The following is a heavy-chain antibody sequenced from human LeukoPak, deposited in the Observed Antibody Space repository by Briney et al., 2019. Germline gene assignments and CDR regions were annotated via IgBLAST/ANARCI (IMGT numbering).Heavy chain of an antibody. CDR3: ASGFMGYDRSGYYDGAFDI. D-gene: IGHD3-22*01. V-gene: IGHV1-2*02. Sequence: ASVKVSCKASGYTFTGYYMHWARQAPGQGLEWMGWINPNSGGTNYAQKFQGRVAMTRDTSISTAYMELNRLRSDDTAVYYCASGFMGYDRSGYYDGAFDIWGQGTMVTVSS. CDR1: GYTFTGYY. CDR2: INPNSGGT. J-gene: IGHJ3*02.